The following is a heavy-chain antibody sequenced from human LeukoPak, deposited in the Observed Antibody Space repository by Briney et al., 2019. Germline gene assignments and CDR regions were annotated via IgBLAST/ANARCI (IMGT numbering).Heavy chain of an antibody. D-gene: IGHD6-6*01. V-gene: IGHV1-18*01. Sequence: ASVKVSCKASGYTFTSYGISWVRQAPGQGLEWMGWISAYNGNTNYAQKLQGRVTMTTDTSTSTAYMELRSLRSDDTAVYYCARGPVGQLRRTPPDYWGQGTLVTVSS. CDR2: ISAYNGNT. CDR1: GYTFTSYG. CDR3: ARGPVGQLRRTPPDY. J-gene: IGHJ4*02.